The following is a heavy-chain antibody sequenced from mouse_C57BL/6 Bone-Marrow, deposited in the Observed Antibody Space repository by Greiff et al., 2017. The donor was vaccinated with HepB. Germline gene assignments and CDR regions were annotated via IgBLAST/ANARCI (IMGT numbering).Heavy chain of an antibody. CDR3: ARGITTVEDFDY. V-gene: IGHV1-53*01. CDR1: GYTFTSYW. J-gene: IGHJ2*01. D-gene: IGHD1-1*01. Sequence: QVHVKQPGTELVKPGASVKLSCKASGYTFTSYWMHWVKQRPGQGLEWIGNINPSNGGTNYNEKFKSKATLTVDKSSSTAYMQLSSLTSEDAAVYYCARGITTVEDFDYWGQGTTLTVSS. CDR2: INPSNGGT.